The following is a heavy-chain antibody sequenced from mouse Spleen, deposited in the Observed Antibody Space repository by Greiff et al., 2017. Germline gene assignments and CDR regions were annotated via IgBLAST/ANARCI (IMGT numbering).Heavy chain of an antibody. J-gene: IGHJ2*01. V-gene: IGHV1-80*01. CDR3: ASPLYSNSLYFDY. D-gene: IGHD2-5*01. CDR2: IYPGDGDT. Sequence: VKLQESGAELVRPGSSVKISCKASGYAFSSYWMNWVKQRPGQGLEWIGQIYPGDGDTNYNGKFKGKATLTADKSSSTAYMQLSSLTSEDSAVYYCASPLYSNSLYFDYWGQGTTLTVSS. CDR1: GYAFSSYW.